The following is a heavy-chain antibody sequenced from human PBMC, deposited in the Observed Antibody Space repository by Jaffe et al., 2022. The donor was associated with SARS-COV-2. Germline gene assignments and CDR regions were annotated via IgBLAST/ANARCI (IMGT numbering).Heavy chain of an antibody. CDR3: AKKSIRGFLEWLFPGDY. V-gene: IGHV3-23*01. CDR2: ISGSGGST. Sequence: EVQLLESGGGLVQPGGSLRLSCAASGFTFSSYAMSWVRQAPGKGLEWVSAISGSGGSTYYADSVKGRFTISRDNSKNTLYLQMNSLRAEDTAVYYCAKKSIRGFLEWLFPGDYWGQGTLVTVSS. CDR1: GFTFSSYA. J-gene: IGHJ4*02. D-gene: IGHD3-3*01.